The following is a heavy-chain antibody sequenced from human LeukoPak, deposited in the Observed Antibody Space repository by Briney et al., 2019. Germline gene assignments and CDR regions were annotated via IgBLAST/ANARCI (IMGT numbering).Heavy chain of an antibody. D-gene: IGHD6-6*01. Sequence: SETLSLTCTVSGGSISSSSYYWGWIRQPPGKGLEWIGSIYYSGSTYYNPSLKSRVTISVDTSKNQFSLKLSSVTAADTAVYYCARALAARWAFDIWGQGTMVTVSS. CDR3: ARALAARWAFDI. CDR2: IYYSGST. V-gene: IGHV4-39*07. CDR1: GGSISSSSYY. J-gene: IGHJ3*02.